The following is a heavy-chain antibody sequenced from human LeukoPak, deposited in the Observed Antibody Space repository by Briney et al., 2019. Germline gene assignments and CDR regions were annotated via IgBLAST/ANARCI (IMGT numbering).Heavy chain of an antibody. D-gene: IGHD6-19*01. Sequence: GAPVKVSCKASGYTFTGYYMHWVRQAPGQGLEWMGWINPNSGGTNYAQKFQGRVTVTRDTSISTAYMELSRLRSDDTAVYYCARSGGSGARAHFQHWGQGTLVTVSS. CDR3: ARSGGSGARAHFQH. CDR2: INPNSGGT. CDR1: GYTFTGYY. V-gene: IGHV1-2*02. J-gene: IGHJ1*01.